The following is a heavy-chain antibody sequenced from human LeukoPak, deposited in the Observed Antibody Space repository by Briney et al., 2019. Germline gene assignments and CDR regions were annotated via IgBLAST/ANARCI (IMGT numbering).Heavy chain of an antibody. CDR2: ISWNSGSI. D-gene: IGHD1/OR15-1a*01. J-gene: IGHJ6*02. CDR1: GFTFDDYA. V-gene: IGHV3-9*01. Sequence: QPGRSLRLSCAASGFTFDDYAMHWVRQAPGKGLEWVSGISWNSGSIGYADSVKGRFTISRDNAKNYLYLQMNSLRAEDTALYYCAKVPNTDYYYYGMDVWGQGTTVTVSS. CDR3: AKVPNTDYYYYGMDV.